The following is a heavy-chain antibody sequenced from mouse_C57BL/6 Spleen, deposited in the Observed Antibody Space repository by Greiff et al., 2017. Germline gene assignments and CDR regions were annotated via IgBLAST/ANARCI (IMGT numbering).Heavy chain of an antibody. CDR2: ISSGSSTI. CDR1: GFTFSDYG. V-gene: IGHV5-17*01. J-gene: IGHJ3*01. CDR3: ATDYTTAWFAY. Sequence: EVMLVESGGGLVKPGGSLKLSCAASGFTFSDYGMHWVRQAPETGLEWVAYISSGSSTIYYAYTVKGRFTISRDNAKNTLFLQMTSLRSEDTAMYYCATDYTTAWFAYWGQGTLVTVSA. D-gene: IGHD2-4*01.